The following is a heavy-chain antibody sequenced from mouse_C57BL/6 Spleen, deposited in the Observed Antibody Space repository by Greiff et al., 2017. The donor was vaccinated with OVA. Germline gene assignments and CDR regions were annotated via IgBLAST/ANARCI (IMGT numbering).Heavy chain of an antibody. Sequence: VKLQESGPELVKPGASVKISCKASGYAFSSSWMNWVKQRPGKGLEWIGRIYPGDGDTNYNGKFKGKATLTADKSSSTAYMQLSSLTSEDSAVYFWAVGLTGDDFDYWGQGTTLTVSS. CDR2: IYPGDGDT. CDR3: AVGLTGDDFDY. J-gene: IGHJ2*01. V-gene: IGHV1-82*01. CDR1: GYAFSSSW. D-gene: IGHD4-1*01.